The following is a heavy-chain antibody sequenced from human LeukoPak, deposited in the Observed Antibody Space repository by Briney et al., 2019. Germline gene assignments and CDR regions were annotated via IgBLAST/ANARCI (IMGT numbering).Heavy chain of an antibody. J-gene: IGHJ4*02. Sequence: GGSLRLSCAASGFTFSSYAIHWVLQGPGKGLEWVAVISFDGNNKYYADSVKGRFTISRDNSKNTLSLQMNSLRPEDTAVYYCARDRGVATMDYWGQGTLVTVSS. D-gene: IGHD5-12*01. V-gene: IGHV3-30*14. CDR2: ISFDGNNK. CDR1: GFTFSSYA. CDR3: ARDRGVATMDY.